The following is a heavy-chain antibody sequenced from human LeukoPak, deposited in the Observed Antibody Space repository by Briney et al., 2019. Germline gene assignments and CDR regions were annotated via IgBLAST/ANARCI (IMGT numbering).Heavy chain of an antibody. CDR2: IKQDGSEK. J-gene: IGHJ4*02. CDR1: GFTFSSHW. CDR3: ARDQTTVGLDF. V-gene: IGHV3-7*03. D-gene: IGHD4-23*01. Sequence: PGGSLRLSCGASGFTFSSHWMSWVRQVPAKGLEWVANIKQDGSEKYYVDSVEGRFTISRDNAKNSLYLQMNSLRAEDTAVYFCARDQTTVGLDFWGQGTLVSVSS.